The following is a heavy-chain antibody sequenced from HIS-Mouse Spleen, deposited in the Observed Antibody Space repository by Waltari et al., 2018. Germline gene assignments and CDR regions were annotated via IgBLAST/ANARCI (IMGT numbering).Heavy chain of an antibody. CDR2: ISYDGSNK. J-gene: IGHJ4*02. CDR1: GFTFSSDG. V-gene: IGHV3-30*18. Sequence: QVQLVESGGGVVQPGRSLRLSCAASGFTFSSDGRHGVRQAPGKGLEWVAVISYDGSNKYYADSVKGRFTISRDNSKNTLYLQMNSLRAEDTAVYYCAKDRGSPLYFDYWGQGTLVTVSS. D-gene: IGHD1-26*01. CDR3: AKDRGSPLYFDY.